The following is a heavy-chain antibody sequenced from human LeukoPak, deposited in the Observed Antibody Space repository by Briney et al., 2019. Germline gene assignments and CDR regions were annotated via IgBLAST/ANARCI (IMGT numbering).Heavy chain of an antibody. V-gene: IGHV3-33*01. J-gene: IGHJ6*02. Sequence: GRPLTLSCAASGFTFSSYGMHWLRQAPAKGREWVAVIWYDGSNKYYADSVKGRFTISRDNAKNSLYLQMNSLRAEDTGVYYCARGMDVWGQGTTVTVSS. CDR1: GFTFSSYG. CDR3: ARGMDV. CDR2: IWYDGSNK.